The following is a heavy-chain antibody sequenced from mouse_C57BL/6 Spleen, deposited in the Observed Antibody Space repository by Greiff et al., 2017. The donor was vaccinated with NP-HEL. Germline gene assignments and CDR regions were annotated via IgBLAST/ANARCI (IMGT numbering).Heavy chain of an antibody. CDR2: ISDGGSYT. D-gene: IGHD1-1*01. V-gene: IGHV5-4*01. Sequence: EVHLVESGGGLVKPGGSLKLSCAASGFTFSSYAMSWVRQTPEKRLEWVATISDGGSYTYYPDNVKGRFTISRDNAKNNLYLQMSHLKSEDTAMYYCARDTTVVGDYFDYWGQGTTLTVSS. CDR3: ARDTTVVGDYFDY. J-gene: IGHJ2*01. CDR1: GFTFSSYA.